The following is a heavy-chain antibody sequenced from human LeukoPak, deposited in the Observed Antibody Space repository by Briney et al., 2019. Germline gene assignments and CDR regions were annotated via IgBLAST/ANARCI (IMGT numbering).Heavy chain of an antibody. CDR1: GLTVTNAW. Sequence: GGSLRLSCAASGLTVTNAWMNWVRQAPGKGLEWVGRMASKTDGGTTDYAAPVKGRFTISRDDSKNTLYLQMNSLKTEDTAVYYCTTASGSSSLYYYYGMDVWGQGTTVTVSS. V-gene: IGHV3-15*04. J-gene: IGHJ6*02. D-gene: IGHD6-6*01. CDR2: MASKTDGGTT. CDR3: TTASGSSSLYYYYGMDV.